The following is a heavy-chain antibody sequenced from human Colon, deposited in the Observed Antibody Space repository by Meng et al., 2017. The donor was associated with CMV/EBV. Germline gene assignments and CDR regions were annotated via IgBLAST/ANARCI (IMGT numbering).Heavy chain of an antibody. Sequence: GESLKISCTASEFTVSESYMNWVRHVPGKGLEWISYISSSNSSMYYTDSVKGRFTISRDNAKNSLYLQMNSLRADDTAVYYCARGYNTGRSAMDVWGQGTTVTVSS. V-gene: IGHV3-11*04. CDR2: ISSSNSSM. D-gene: IGHD6-19*01. CDR3: ARGYNTGRSAMDV. J-gene: IGHJ6*02. CDR1: EFTVSESY.